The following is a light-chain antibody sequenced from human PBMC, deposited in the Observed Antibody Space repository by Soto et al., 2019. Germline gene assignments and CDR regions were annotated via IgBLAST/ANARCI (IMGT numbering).Light chain of an antibody. CDR1: QTISSY. CDR3: QQSYSPPFS. CDR2: AAS. J-gene: IGKJ3*01. Sequence: DIQMTQSPSSLSASGGDGVTITCRTNQTISSYLNWYQQKPGTAPKLLIYAASTLQSGFPSRFIGRGFATYFTLTISSLQPEDFATYFCQQSYSPPFSFGHGTTVHIK. V-gene: IGKV1-39*01.